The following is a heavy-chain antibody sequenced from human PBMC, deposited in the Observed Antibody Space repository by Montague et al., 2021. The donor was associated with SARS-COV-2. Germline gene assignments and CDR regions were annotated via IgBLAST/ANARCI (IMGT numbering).Heavy chain of an antibody. CDR2: TYYRSTWYN. V-gene: IGHV6-1*01. Sequence: CAISGDSVSSNDAAWNLIRQSPSKGLEWLGRTYYRSTWYNDYAVSVTGRITINPDTSKNHFSLQLNSVTPEDTAVYYCARQFGTTWYALDVWGQGTTVTVSS. CDR1: GDSVSSNDAA. CDR3: ARQFGTTWYALDV. D-gene: IGHD1-14*01. J-gene: IGHJ6*02.